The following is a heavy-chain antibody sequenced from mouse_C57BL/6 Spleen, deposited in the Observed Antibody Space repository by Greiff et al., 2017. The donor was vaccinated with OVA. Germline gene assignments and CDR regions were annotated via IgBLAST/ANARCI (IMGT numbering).Heavy chain of an antibody. CDR1: GYTFTSYW. D-gene: IGHD2-5*01. J-gene: IGHJ1*03. CDR3: ARRPTIVTTSWYFDV. V-gene: IGHV1-50*01. Sequence: VQLQQPGAELVKPGASVKLSCKASGYTFTSYWMQWVKQRPGQGLEWIGEIDPSDSYTNYNQKFKGKATLTVDTSSSTAYMQLSSLTSEDSAVYYCARRPTIVTTSWYFDVWGTGTTVTVSS. CDR2: IDPSDSYT.